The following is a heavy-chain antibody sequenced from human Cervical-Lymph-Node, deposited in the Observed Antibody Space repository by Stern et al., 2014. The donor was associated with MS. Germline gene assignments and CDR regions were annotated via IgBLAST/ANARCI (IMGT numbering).Heavy chain of an antibody. CDR2: IIPIFGTA. Sequence: QVQLVQSGAEVKKPGSSVKVSCRTSGGTFSNSAFSWIRQAPGQGIEWMGAIIPIFGTATYAQRFQGRVTISAHESTNTAYMELSSLRSEDTAVYYCATSAGFYSAMDVWGPGTTVAVSS. D-gene: IGHD2-21*01. CDR3: ATSAGFYSAMDV. V-gene: IGHV1-69*01. CDR1: GGTFSNSA. J-gene: IGHJ6*02.